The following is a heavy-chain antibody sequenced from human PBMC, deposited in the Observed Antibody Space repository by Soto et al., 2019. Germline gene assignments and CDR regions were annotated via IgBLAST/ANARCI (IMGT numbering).Heavy chain of an antibody. J-gene: IGHJ4*02. V-gene: IGHV1-69*02. D-gene: IGHD1-26*01. CDR2: IIPILGIA. CDR1: GGTFSSYT. Sequence: QVQLVQSGAEVKKPGSSVKVSCKASGGTFSSYTISWVRQAPGQGLEWMGRIIPILGIANYAQKFQGRVTITADKSTSTAYRELSSLRSEDTAVDYCARGEGGSYTFDYWGQGTLVTVSS. CDR3: ARGEGGSYTFDY.